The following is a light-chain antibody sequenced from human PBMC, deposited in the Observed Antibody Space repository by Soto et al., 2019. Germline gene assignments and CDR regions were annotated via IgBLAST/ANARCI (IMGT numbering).Light chain of an antibody. V-gene: IGLV2-14*01. CDR3: SSYTSSSLYV. CDR1: SSDVGGYNY. CDR2: EVS. J-gene: IGLJ1*01. Sequence: ALTQPASVSGSPGQSITISCTGTSSDVGGYNYVSWYQQHPGKAPKLMIYEVSNRASGVSNRFSGSKSGNTASLTISGLQAEDEADYYCSSYTSSSLYVFGTGTKLTVL.